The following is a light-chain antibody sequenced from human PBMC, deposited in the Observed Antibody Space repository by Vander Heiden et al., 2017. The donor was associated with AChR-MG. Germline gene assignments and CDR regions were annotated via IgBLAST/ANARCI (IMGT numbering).Light chain of an antibody. Sequence: QSVLTQTPSAPGTPGQRVTISCSGSSSNVVSSYVYWYQQLPGPAPKLLIYRNNQRPSGVPDRFSGSTSGTSASLAISGLRSEDEADYYCAAWDDSLSGPVVFGGGTKLTVL. CDR3: AAWDDSLSGPVV. CDR1: SSNVVSSY. V-gene: IGLV1-47*01. CDR2: RNN. J-gene: IGLJ2*01.